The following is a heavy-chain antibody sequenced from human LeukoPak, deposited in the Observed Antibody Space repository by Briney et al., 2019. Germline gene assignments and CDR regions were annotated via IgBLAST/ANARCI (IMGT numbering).Heavy chain of an antibody. D-gene: IGHD6-19*01. V-gene: IGHV3-23*01. Sequence: GGSLRLSCAASGFTFSSYAMSWVRQAPGKGPEWVSAISGSGESTFYADSVKGRFTISRDNSKNSLYLQMNSLRAEDTALYYCAKDLPAVAYLHGAFDFWGQGTMVTVSS. CDR2: ISGSGEST. J-gene: IGHJ3*01. CDR1: GFTFSSYA. CDR3: AKDLPAVAYLHGAFDF.